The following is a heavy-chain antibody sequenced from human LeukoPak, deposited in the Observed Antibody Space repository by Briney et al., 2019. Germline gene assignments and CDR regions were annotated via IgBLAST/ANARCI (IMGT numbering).Heavy chain of an antibody. Sequence: GGSLRLSCAASGFTFSTYDMHWARQTTGKGLEWVSAISKAGDTYYADSVKGRFTISRENAKNSLYLQMNSLRAGDTAVYYCARDWGQRRDPYYFAFDIWGQGTMVTVSS. CDR3: ARDWGQRRDPYYFAFDI. V-gene: IGHV3-13*04. J-gene: IGHJ3*02. D-gene: IGHD5-24*01. CDR2: ISKAGDT. CDR1: GFTFSTYD.